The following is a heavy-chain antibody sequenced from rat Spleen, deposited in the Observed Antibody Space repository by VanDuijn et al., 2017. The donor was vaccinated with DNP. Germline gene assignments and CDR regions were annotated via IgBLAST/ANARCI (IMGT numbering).Heavy chain of an antibody. CDR3: VRWNSGHFDY. D-gene: IGHD4-3*01. J-gene: IGHJ2*01. CDR2: IGSAAYAP. Sequence: EVQLVESGGGFVQPGRSLKLSCAASGFTFSDYAMAWVRQAPKRGLEWVAYIGSAAYAPYYGDSVKGRFTISRDNAKSTLYLQMNSLRSEDMATYYCVRWNSGHFDYWGQGVMVTVSS. CDR1: GFTFSDYA. V-gene: IGHV5-17*01.